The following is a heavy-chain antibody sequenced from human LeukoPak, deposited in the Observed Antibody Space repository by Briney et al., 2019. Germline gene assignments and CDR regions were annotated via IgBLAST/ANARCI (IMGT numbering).Heavy chain of an antibody. CDR3: ARSGYGDYRSHTDY. J-gene: IGHJ4*02. V-gene: IGHV1-24*01. D-gene: IGHD4-17*01. CDR2: FDPEDGET. CDR1: GYTLTELS. Sequence: ASVKVSCKVSGYTLTELSMHWVRQAPGKGLEWMGGFDPEDGETIYAQKFQGRVTMAEDTSTDTAYMELSSLRSEDTAVYYCARSGYGDYRSHTDYWGQGTLVTVSP.